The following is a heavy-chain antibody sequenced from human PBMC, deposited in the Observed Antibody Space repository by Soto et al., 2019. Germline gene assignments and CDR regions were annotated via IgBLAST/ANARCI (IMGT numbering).Heavy chain of an antibody. V-gene: IGHV3-23*01. Sequence: GGSLRLSCAASGFTFSGYAMSWVRQAPGKGLEWVSAISGSGGSTYYADSVKGRFTISRDNSKNTLYLQMNSLRAEDTAVYYCAKDRRIQLWSDYWGQGTLVTVSS. D-gene: IGHD5-18*01. CDR2: ISGSGGST. CDR3: AKDRRIQLWSDY. J-gene: IGHJ4*02. CDR1: GFTFSGYA.